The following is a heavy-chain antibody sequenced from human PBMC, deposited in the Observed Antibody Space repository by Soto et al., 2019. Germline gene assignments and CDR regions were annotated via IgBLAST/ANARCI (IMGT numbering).Heavy chain of an antibody. D-gene: IGHD2-2*01. J-gene: IGHJ6*02. V-gene: IGHV4-38-2*02. CDR2: ISHSGDT. Sequence: PSDTLSLTSTFSGYVITNRYHWGWIRQPPGKELEWIGTISHSGDTYYNPSLKSRVNKTIDTAKNHLSLLLSSVTAAYTATYYCTRIYCTTTSCFINGMDVWGQGTTVT. CDR3: TRIYCTTTSCFINGMDV. CDR1: GYVITNRYH.